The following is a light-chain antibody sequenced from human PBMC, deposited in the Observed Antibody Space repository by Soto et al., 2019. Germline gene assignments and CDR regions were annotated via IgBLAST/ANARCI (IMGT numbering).Light chain of an antibody. CDR2: AAS. CDR3: QQYYSTPPWT. Sequence: EIQMTQSPSFLSASAGDRFTIFCRASQSISNFLHWYQQKPGKAPKLLIYAASKLESGVPPRFGGSGSGTDFTLTISCLQSEDFATYYCQQYYSTPPWTSGQGTKVDI. CDR1: QSISNF. V-gene: IGKV1-39*01. J-gene: IGKJ1*01.